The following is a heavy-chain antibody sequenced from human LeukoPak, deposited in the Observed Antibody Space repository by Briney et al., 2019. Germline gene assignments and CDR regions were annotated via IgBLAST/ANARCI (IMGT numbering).Heavy chain of an antibody. V-gene: IGHV3-9*01. CDR2: ISWNSGSI. Sequence: GRSLRLSCAASGFTFDDYAMHWVRQAPGKGLEWVSGISWNSGSIGYADSVKGRFTISRDNAKNSLYLQMNSLRAGDTALYYCAKAKYSSSSGGYFDYWGQGTLVTVSS. CDR3: AKAKYSSSSGGYFDY. J-gene: IGHJ4*02. D-gene: IGHD6-6*01. CDR1: GFTFDDYA.